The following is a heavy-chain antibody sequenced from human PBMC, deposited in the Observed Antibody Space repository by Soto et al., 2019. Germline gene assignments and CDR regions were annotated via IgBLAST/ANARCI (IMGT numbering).Heavy chain of an antibody. CDR3: ARGRSRMLDFWSGYPASPGGFDP. D-gene: IGHD3-3*01. V-gene: IGHV4-34*01. CDR2: INHSGST. J-gene: IGHJ5*02. CDR1: GGPFSGYY. Sequence: SETLSLTCAVYGGPFSGYYWSWIRQPPGKGLEWIGEINHSGSTNYNPSLKSRVTISVDTSKNQFSLKLSSVTAADTAVYYCARGRSRMLDFWSGYPASPGGFDPWGQGTLVTVSS.